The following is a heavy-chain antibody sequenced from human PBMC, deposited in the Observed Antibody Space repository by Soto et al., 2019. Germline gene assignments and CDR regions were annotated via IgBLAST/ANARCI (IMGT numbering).Heavy chain of an antibody. D-gene: IGHD2-2*01. CDR2: IYSDGAT. J-gene: IGHJ6*02. V-gene: IGHV4-4*07. CDR3: SRVGCSNSNCQTRGMDV. Sequence: HVQLQESGPGLVRPSETLYLICNVSGGPISNYYWSWVRQPAGKGLEWVGRIYSDGATNYSPSLKSRVFMALDMSGNQFSLQLNSLTAADTAVYYCSRVGCSNSNCQTRGMDVWGQGTTVTVSS. CDR1: GGPISNYY.